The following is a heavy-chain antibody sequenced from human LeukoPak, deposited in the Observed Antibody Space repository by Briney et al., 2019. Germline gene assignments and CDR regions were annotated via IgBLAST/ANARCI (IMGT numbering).Heavy chain of an antibody. CDR1: GFTFDDYA. D-gene: IGHD6-19*01. CDR2: ISWNSGSI. Sequence: SLRLSCAASGFTFDDYAMHWVRQAPGKGLEWVSGISWNSGSIGYADSVKGRFTISRDNAKNSLYLQMNSLRAEDTALYYCAKVRQWLVQDDAFDIWGQGTMVTVSS. CDR3: AKVRQWLVQDDAFDI. J-gene: IGHJ3*02. V-gene: IGHV3-9*01.